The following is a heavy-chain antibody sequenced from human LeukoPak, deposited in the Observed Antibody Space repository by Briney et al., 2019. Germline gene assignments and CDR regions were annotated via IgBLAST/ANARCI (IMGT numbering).Heavy chain of an antibody. CDR3: ARDRRPHDFWSGYPTGYFDY. J-gene: IGHJ4*02. Sequence: PSQTLSLTCTVSGGSISSGGYYWSWIRQPPGKGLEWIGYIYHSGSTYYNPSLKSRVTISVDRSKNQFSLKLSSVTAADTAVYYCARDRRPHDFWSGYPTGYFDYWGQGTLVTVSS. V-gene: IGHV4-30-2*01. CDR1: GGSISSGGYY. D-gene: IGHD3-3*01. CDR2: IYHSGST.